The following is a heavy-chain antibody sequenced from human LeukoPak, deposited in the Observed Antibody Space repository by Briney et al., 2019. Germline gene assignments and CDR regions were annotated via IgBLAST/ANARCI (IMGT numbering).Heavy chain of an antibody. CDR1: GGSLSSGGYS. Sequence: SQALSLTCAVSGGSLSSGGYSWSWLRQPPGTGLEWLGYIYHSGSTYYNPSLKSRVTISVNTSKNQFTLKLSSVTAADTAVYYCARGEYSYGMDVWGQGNTVTVSS. CDR2: IYHSGST. J-gene: IGHJ6*02. CDR3: ARGEYSYGMDV. D-gene: IGHD5-18*01. V-gene: IGHV4-30-2*01.